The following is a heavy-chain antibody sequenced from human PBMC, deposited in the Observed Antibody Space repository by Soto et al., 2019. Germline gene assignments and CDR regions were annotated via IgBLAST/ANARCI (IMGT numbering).Heavy chain of an antibody. CDR3: AKDGLNCSGGSCYSVISYYFDY. D-gene: IGHD2-15*01. CDR2: ISGSGGST. Sequence: GGSLRLSCAASGFTFSSYAMSWVRQAPGKGLEWVSAISGSGGSTYYADSVKGRFTISRDNSKNTLYLQMNSLRAEDTAVYYCAKDGLNCSGGSCYSVISYYFDYWGQGTLVTVSS. CDR1: GFTFSSYA. V-gene: IGHV3-23*01. J-gene: IGHJ4*02.